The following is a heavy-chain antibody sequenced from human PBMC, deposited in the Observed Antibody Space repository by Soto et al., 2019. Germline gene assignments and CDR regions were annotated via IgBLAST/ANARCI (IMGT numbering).Heavy chain of an antibody. CDR1: EFNFSRYG. D-gene: IGHD3-9*01. CDR3: ARDPGCYHFDY. CDR2: ISYDGSNK. J-gene: IGHJ4*02. Sequence: GGSLRLFCAASEFNFSRYGMHWGRQAPGKGLEWVALISYDGSNKYYADSVKGRFTISRDNSKNTIYLQMNSLRAEDTAVYYCARDPGCYHFDYWGQGALVTVSS. V-gene: IGHV3-30*19.